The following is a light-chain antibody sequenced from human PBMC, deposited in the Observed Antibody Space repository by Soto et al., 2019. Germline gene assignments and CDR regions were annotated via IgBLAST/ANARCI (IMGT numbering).Light chain of an antibody. J-gene: IGLJ1*01. CDR1: SSDVGSYNL. CDR3: CSYAGSSPYV. V-gene: IGLV2-23*01. CDR2: EGS. Sequence: QSVLTQPASVSGSPGQSITISCTGTSSDVGSYNLVSWYQHHPGKTPKLMIYEGSKRPSGVSNRFSGSKSGNTASLTISGLQVEDEADYYCCSYAGSSPYVFGTGTKVTVL.